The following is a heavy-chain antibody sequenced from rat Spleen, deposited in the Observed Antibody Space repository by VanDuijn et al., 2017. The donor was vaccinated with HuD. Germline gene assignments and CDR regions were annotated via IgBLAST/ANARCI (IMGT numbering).Heavy chain of an antibody. J-gene: IGHJ4*01. CDR1: GFSLTGNN. CDR2: MRYDGET. Sequence: QVRLKVSGPGLVQPSQTLSLTCTVSGFSLTGNNVHWVRQPPGKGLEWMGRMRYDGETSYNSALKSRLSVSRDTSKNQVFLKMNSLKTDDTAIYYCTRAIAADYVMAAWGQGASVTVSS. D-gene: IGHD1-2*01. V-gene: IGHV2-63*01. CDR3: TRAIAADYVMAA.